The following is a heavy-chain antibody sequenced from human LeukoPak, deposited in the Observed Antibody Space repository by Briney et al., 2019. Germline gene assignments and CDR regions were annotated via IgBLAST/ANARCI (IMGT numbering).Heavy chain of an antibody. CDR3: ASTLPEADPLGY. J-gene: IGHJ4*02. CDR2: IYHSGST. D-gene: IGHD2-2*01. CDR1: GGSTSSSNW. Sequence: SETLSLTCAVSGGSTSSSNWWSWVRQPPGKGLEWIGEIYHSGSTNYNPSLESRVTISVDKSKNQSSLKLTSVTAPDTAVYYFASTLPEADPLGYWGQGTLVTVSS. V-gene: IGHV4-4*02.